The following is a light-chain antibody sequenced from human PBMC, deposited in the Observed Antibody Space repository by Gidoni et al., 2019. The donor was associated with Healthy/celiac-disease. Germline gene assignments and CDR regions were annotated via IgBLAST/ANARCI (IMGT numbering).Light chain of an antibody. Sequence: AIRMTPSPSSFSASTGDRVTITCRASQGISSYLALYQQKPGKAPKLLIYAASTLQSGVPSRFSGSGSGTDFTLTISCLQSEDFATYYCQQYYSYPMYTFGQGTKLEIK. CDR3: QQYYSYPMYT. CDR1: QGISSY. V-gene: IGKV1-8*01. CDR2: AAS. J-gene: IGKJ2*01.